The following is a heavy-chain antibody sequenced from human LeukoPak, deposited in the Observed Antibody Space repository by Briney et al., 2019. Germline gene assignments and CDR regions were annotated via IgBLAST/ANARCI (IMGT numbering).Heavy chain of an antibody. CDR3: ARLLMVTGDWGMDV. CDR1: GYSYTSNW. J-gene: IGHJ6*02. CDR2: IYPSDSDT. V-gene: IGHV5-51*01. Sequence: AESLKISCKGSGYSYTSNWIGWVRQLPGKGLEGMGIIYPSDSDTRYSPSFQGQVTISADKSITTAYLQWSSLKASDTAMYYCARLLMVTGDWGMDVWGQGTTVTVSS. D-gene: IGHD2-21*02.